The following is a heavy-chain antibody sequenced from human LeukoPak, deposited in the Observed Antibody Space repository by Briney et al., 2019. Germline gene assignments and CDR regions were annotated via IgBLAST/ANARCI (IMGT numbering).Heavy chain of an antibody. Sequence: SETLSLTCTVSGGSISSGAYYWGWIRQPAGKGLEWIVRVYTSGSTNYNPSLKSRVTISLDTSKNQFSLRLNSVTAADTAVYYCARKNGRGYFDYWGQGTLITVSS. CDR3: ARKNGRGYFDY. CDR2: VYTSGST. V-gene: IGHV4-61*02. D-gene: IGHD2-15*01. CDR1: GGSISSGAYY. J-gene: IGHJ4*02.